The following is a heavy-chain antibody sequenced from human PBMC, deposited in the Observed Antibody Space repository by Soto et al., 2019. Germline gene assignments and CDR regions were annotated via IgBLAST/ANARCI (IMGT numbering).Heavy chain of an antibody. V-gene: IGHV4-61*01. J-gene: IGHJ4*02. D-gene: IGHD3-3*01. CDR2: IHYSGST. CDR1: GGSVNLGTYY. CDR3: TRSGHVYTNGH. Sequence: QVQLQESGPGLVKPSETLSLTCTVPGGSVNLGTYYWSWIRQPPGKGLAWIGFIHYSGSTNYHPSLMRRVTMSVDTSKNPFFLQWLSVHAAYTAVYYSTRSGHVYTNGHLGQGTLVTVSS.